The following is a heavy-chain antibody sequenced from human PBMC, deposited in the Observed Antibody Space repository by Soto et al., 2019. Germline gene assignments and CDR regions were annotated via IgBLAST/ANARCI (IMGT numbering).Heavy chain of an antibody. D-gene: IGHD3-22*01. CDR1: GFTFDDYA. CDR2: ISWNSGSI. Sequence: GGSLRLSCAASGFTFDDYAMHWVRQAPGKGLEWVSGISWNSGSIGYADSVKGRFTISRDNAKNSLYLQMTSLRAEDTALYYCATLWGEEWLLLHPRTDYYYYYYMDVWGKGTTVTVSS. J-gene: IGHJ6*03. V-gene: IGHV3-9*01. CDR3: ATLWGEEWLLLHPRTDYYYYYYMDV.